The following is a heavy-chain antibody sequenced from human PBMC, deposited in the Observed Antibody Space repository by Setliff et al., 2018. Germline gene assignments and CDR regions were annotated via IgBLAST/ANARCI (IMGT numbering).Heavy chain of an antibody. CDR2: IKQDGSNK. V-gene: IGHV3-7*01. D-gene: IGHD3-10*01. J-gene: IGHJ4*02. Sequence: GGSLRLSCAASGFTFSTYWMSWVRQAPGKGLEWVANIKQDGSNKYYADSVKGRFTISRDNAKNSLYLQMNSLRAEDTAVYYCARDRSFYYGSGSYLDYWGQGTLVTVSS. CDR3: ARDRSFYYGSGSYLDY. CDR1: GFTFSTYW.